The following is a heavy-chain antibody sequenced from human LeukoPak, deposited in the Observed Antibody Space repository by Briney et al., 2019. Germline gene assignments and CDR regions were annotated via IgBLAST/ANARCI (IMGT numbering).Heavy chain of an antibody. Sequence: ASVKVSCKASGYTFTSYYMHWVRQAPGQGLEWMGIINPSGGSTSYAQKFQGRVTMTRDMSTSTVYMELSSLRFEDTAVYYCARDSLTGGSYQTPGRYYYMDVWGKGTTVTVSS. D-gene: IGHD1-26*01. CDR3: ARDSLTGGSYQTPGRYYYMDV. V-gene: IGHV1-46*01. CDR2: INPSGGST. CDR1: GYTFTSYY. J-gene: IGHJ6*03.